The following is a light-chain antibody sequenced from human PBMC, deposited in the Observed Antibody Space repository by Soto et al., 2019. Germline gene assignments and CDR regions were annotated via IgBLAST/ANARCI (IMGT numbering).Light chain of an antibody. CDR3: HQRADWPRT. CDR1: QSVSSY. J-gene: IGKJ1*01. CDR2: DAS. V-gene: IGKV3-11*01. Sequence: EIVMTQSPATLSVSPGERATLSCRASQSVSSYLAWYQQKPGQAPRLLIYDASNRATGIPARFSGRGSGTDFTLTISSLEPEDFAVYYCHQRADWPRTFGQGTKVDIK.